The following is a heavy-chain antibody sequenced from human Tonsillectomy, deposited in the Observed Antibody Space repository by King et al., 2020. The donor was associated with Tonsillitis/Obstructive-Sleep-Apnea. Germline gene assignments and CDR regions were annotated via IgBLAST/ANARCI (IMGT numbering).Heavy chain of an antibody. V-gene: IGHV4-59*01. CDR2: IYYSGST. D-gene: IGHD3-3*01. CDR1: GGSISSYY. J-gene: IGHJ4*02. Sequence: QLQESGPGLVKPSETLSLTCTVSGGSISSYYWSWIRPPPGKGLEWIGYIYYSGSTNYNPSLKSRVTISVDTSKNQFSLKLSSVTAADTAVYYCARVGVTIFGVVHPARIDYWGQGTLVTVSS. CDR3: ARVGVTIFGVVHPARIDY.